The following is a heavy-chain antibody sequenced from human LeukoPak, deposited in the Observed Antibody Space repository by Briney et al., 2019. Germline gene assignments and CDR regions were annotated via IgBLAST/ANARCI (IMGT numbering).Heavy chain of an antibody. V-gene: IGHV3-43D*03. J-gene: IGHJ4*02. Sequence: GGSLRLSCAASGFTFDDYAMHWVRQAPGKGLEWVSLISWDGGSTYYADSVKGRFTISRDNSKNSLYLQMNSLRAEDTALYYCAKDRGSITIFGGFDYWGQGTLVTVSS. CDR2: ISWDGGST. CDR1: GFTFDDYA. CDR3: AKDRGSITIFGGFDY. D-gene: IGHD3-3*01.